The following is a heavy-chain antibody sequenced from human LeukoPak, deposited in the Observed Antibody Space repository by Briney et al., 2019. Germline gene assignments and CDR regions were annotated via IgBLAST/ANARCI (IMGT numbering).Heavy chain of an antibody. J-gene: IGHJ6*02. CDR3: ARDRIITIFGVVIMGGYYYGMDV. Sequence: GGSLRLSCVASGFTFSSYAMSWVRQAPVKGLEWVSGISASGGSTYYADSVKGRFTISRDNSKNTLYLQMNSLRAEDTAVYYCARDRIITIFGVVIMGGYYYGMDVWGQGTTVTVSS. D-gene: IGHD3-3*01. V-gene: IGHV3-23*01. CDR2: ISASGGST. CDR1: GFTFSSYA.